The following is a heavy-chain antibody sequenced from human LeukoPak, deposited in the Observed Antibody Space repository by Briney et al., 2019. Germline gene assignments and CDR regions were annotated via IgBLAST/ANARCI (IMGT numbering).Heavy chain of an antibody. V-gene: IGHV4-39*01. CDR1: GGSISSSSYY. D-gene: IGHD4-23*01. CDR3: ARGPTSYKDDYGGNSPSWGFDY. J-gene: IGHJ4*02. Sequence: SETLSLTCTVSGGSISSSSYYWGWIRQPPGKGLEWIGSIYYSGSTYYNPSLKSRVTISVDTSKNQFSLKLSSVTAADTAVYYCARGPTSYKDDYGGNSPSWGFDYWGQGTLVTVSS. CDR2: IYYSGST.